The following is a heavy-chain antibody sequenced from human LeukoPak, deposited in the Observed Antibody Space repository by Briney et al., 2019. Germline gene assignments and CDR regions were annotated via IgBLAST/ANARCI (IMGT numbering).Heavy chain of an antibody. Sequence: GGSLRLSCAASGFTFSSYAMSWVRQAPGKGLEWVSAIRGSGGSTYYADSVKGRFTISRDNSKNTLYLQMNSLRAEDTAVYYCANHGGGPSNTDYWGQGTLVTVSS. D-gene: IGHD3-16*01. CDR1: GFTFSSYA. J-gene: IGHJ4*02. CDR3: ANHGGGPSNTDY. CDR2: IRGSGGST. V-gene: IGHV3-23*01.